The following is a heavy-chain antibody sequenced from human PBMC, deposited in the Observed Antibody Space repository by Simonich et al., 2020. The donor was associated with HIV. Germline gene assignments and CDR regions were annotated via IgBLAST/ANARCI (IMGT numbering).Heavy chain of an antibody. CDR1: GYTFTNYA. J-gene: IGHJ6*02. CDR2: INAEKGNT. D-gene: IGHD4-4*01. V-gene: IGHV1-3*01. CDR3: ARVGVTPYYYYGMDV. Sequence: QVQLVQSGAEVKKPGASVKVSCKASGYTFTNYAMHWVRQAPGQRLEWMGWINAEKGNTKYSQKLQGRVTITRDTSASTSYMELSSLRSEDTAVYYCARVGVTPYYYYGMDVWGQGTKVTVSS.